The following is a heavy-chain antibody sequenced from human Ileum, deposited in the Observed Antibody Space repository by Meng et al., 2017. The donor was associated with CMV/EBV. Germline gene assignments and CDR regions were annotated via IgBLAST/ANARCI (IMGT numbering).Heavy chain of an antibody. CDR2: MNPNSGNT. Sequence: ASVKVSCKASGYTFTSYDINWVRQATGQGLEWMGWMNPNSGNTGYAQKFQGRVTMTGNTSISTAYMELSSLRSEDTAVYYCARGMSPGIAAAGIWSYYYGMDVWGQGTTVTVSS. CDR1: GYTFTSYD. V-gene: IGHV1-8*01. J-gene: IGHJ6*02. D-gene: IGHD6-13*01. CDR3: ARGMSPGIAAAGIWSYYYGMDV.